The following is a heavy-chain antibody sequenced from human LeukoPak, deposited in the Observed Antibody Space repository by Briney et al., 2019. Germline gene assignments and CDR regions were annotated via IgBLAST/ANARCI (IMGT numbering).Heavy chain of an antibody. CDR1: GYTFTSCG. V-gene: IGHV1-18*01. CDR2: ISAYNGNT. D-gene: IGHD2-15*01. Sequence: ASVKVSCKASGYTFTSCGISWVRQAPGQGLEWMGWISAYNGNTNYAQKFQGRVTITADESTSTAYMELSSLRSEDTAVYYCARESSTPYFDYWGQGTLVTVSS. CDR3: ARESSTPYFDY. J-gene: IGHJ4*02.